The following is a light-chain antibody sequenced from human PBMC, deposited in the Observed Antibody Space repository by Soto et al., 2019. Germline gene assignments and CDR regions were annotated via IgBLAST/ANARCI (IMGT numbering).Light chain of an antibody. CDR1: QSVSRY. CDR2: DAS. J-gene: IGKJ2*01. CDR3: QQRSTWPYT. Sequence: EIVLTQSPATLSLSPGERATLSCRASQSVSRYLAWYQQKPGQAPRLLIYDASTRATGIPARFSGSGSGTDFTLTISSLEPEEFAVYYCQQRSTWPYTFGQGTKVEIK. V-gene: IGKV3-11*01.